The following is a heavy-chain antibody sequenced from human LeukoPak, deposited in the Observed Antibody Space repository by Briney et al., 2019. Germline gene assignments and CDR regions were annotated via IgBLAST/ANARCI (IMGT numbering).Heavy chain of an antibody. CDR2: IYYSGST. CDR3: AAGGYSYGRYYYYYGMDV. Sequence: SETLSLTCTVSGGSISSYYWSWIRQPPGKGLEWIGYIYYSGSTNYNPSLKSRVTVSVDTSKNQFSLKLSSVTAADTAVYYCAAGGYSYGRYYYYYGMDVWGKGTTVTVSS. CDR1: GGSISSYY. J-gene: IGHJ6*04. V-gene: IGHV4-59*01. D-gene: IGHD5-18*01.